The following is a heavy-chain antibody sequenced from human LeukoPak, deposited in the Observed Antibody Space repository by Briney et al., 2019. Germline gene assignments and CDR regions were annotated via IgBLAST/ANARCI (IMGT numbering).Heavy chain of an antibody. CDR2: IYYSGNT. CDR1: GGSISSSNYY. Sequence: SETLSLTCTVSGGSISSSNYYWGWIRQPPGKGLEWIGVIYYSGNTYYTPSLKSRVTMSIDTSKNQFSLKLSSVTAADTAVYYCARDRMLLGGSGSPYYYYYMDVWGKGTTGTVSS. D-gene: IGHD3-10*01. V-gene: IGHV4-39*07. J-gene: IGHJ6*03. CDR3: ARDRMLLGGSGSPYYYYYMDV.